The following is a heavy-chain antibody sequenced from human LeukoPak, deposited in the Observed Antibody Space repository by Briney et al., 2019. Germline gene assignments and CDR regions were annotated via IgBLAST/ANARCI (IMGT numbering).Heavy chain of an antibody. CDR3: AREVGGTTLDFQH. J-gene: IGHJ1*01. CDR1: GYTFTDYH. Sequence: GASVKVSYKASGYTFTDYHMHWVRQAPGQGLEWMGRINPNSGGTNYAQKFQGRVTMTRDTSISTAYMELSRLRSDDTAVYYCAREVGGTTLDFQHWGQGTLVTVFS. V-gene: IGHV1-2*06. D-gene: IGHD1-26*01. CDR2: INPNSGGT.